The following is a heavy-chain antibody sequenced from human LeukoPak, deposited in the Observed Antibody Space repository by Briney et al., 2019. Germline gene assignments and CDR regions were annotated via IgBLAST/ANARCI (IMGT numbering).Heavy chain of an antibody. CDR3: ARMGVSGSYYGYYYYMDV. J-gene: IGHJ6*03. CDR1: GFTFSSYG. Sequence: PGGSLRLSCAASGFTFSSYGMHWVRQAPGKGLEWVAFIRYDGSNKYYADSVKGRFTISRDNAKNTLYLQMNSLRAEDTAVYYCARMGVSGSYYGYYYYMDVWGKGTTVTISS. CDR2: IRYDGSNK. V-gene: IGHV3-30*02. D-gene: IGHD3-10*01.